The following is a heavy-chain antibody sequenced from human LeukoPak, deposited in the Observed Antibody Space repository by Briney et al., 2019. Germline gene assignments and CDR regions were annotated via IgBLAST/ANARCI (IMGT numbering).Heavy chain of an antibody. CDR3: ARGGYSCDY. CDR1: GFTFSNYA. D-gene: IGHD5-12*01. J-gene: IGHJ4*02. Sequence: GGSLRLSCVASGFTFSNYAMHWVRQAPGKGLEWVAVIWYDGSGEYYADSVKGRFTVSRDNSKNSLFLQMNSLRAEDSAVYYCARGGYSCDYWGQGTLVTVSS. V-gene: IGHV3-33*01. CDR2: IWYDGSGE.